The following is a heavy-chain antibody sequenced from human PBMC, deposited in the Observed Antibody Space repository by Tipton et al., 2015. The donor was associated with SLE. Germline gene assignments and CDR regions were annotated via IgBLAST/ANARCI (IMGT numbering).Heavy chain of an antibody. CDR1: GGSISSYY. CDR2: IYYSGST. D-gene: IGHD3-9*01. Sequence: TLSLTCTVSGGSISSYYWSWIRQPPGKGLEWIGYIYYSGSTNYNPSLKSRVTISVDTSKNQFSLKLSSVTAADTAVYYCAGGYRYCDWLSSYDFDYWGQGTLVTVSS. J-gene: IGHJ4*02. V-gene: IGHV4-59*01. CDR3: AGGYRYCDWLSSYDFDY.